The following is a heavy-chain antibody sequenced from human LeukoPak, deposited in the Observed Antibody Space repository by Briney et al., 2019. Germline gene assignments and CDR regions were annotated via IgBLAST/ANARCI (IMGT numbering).Heavy chain of an antibody. V-gene: IGHV1-2*02. Sequence: ASVKVSCKASGYTFTGYYMHWVRRAPGQGLEWMGWINPNSGGTNYAQKFQGRVTMTRDTSISTAYMELSRLRSDDTAVYYCARDVLQQPPYYYMDVWGKGTTVTVSS. D-gene: IGHD6-13*01. CDR3: ARDVLQQPPYYYMDV. CDR2: INPNSGGT. J-gene: IGHJ6*03. CDR1: GYTFTGYY.